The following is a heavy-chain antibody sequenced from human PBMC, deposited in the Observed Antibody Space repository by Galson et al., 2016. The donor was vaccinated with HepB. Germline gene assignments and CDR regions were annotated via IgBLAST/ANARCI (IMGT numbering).Heavy chain of an antibody. CDR2: TSGVSDRT. J-gene: IGHJ4*01. V-gene: IGHV3-23*01. Sequence: SLRLSCAASGFTFSNYAMSWVRQAPGKGPEWVSATSGVSDRTYYAGSMKDRFIISRDDSRNMLFLQLNSLRAEDTAIYYCAKESPYSNVRQYYLENWGLGTLVTVSS. D-gene: IGHD4-11*01. CDR1: GFTFSNYA. CDR3: AKESPYSNVRQYYLEN.